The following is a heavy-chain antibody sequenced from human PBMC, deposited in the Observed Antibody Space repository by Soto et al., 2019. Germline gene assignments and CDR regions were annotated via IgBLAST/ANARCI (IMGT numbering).Heavy chain of an antibody. J-gene: IGHJ4*02. D-gene: IGHD3-10*01. Sequence: PGGSLRLSCAASGFTFSSYAMSWVRQAPGKGLEWVSAISGSGGSTYYADSVKGRFTISRDNSKNTLYLQMNSLRAEDTAVYYCAHIGPPTYYYGSGPREYFDYWGQGTLVTVSS. CDR2: ISGSGGST. V-gene: IGHV3-23*01. CDR1: GFTFSSYA. CDR3: AHIGPPTYYYGSGPREYFDY.